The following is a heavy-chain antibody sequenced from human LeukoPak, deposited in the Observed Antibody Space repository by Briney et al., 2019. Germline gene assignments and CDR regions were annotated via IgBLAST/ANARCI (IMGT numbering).Heavy chain of an antibody. V-gene: IGHV4-39*01. J-gene: IGHJ4*02. D-gene: IGHD4-17*01. Sequence: SETLSLTCTVSGGSISSSSYFWGWIRQPPGEGLEWIGSIYYSGRTYHNPSLKSRVTISVDTSKNQFSLKLSSVTAAETAVYYCARLDYGESAFDYWGQGTLVTVSS. CDR3: ARLDYGESAFDY. CDR1: GGSISSSSYF. CDR2: IYYSGRT.